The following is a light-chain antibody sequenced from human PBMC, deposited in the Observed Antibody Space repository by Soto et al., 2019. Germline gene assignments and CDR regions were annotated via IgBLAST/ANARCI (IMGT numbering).Light chain of an antibody. CDR2: GAS. CDR1: QSVSSK. CDR3: QQYNNWPIT. J-gene: IGKJ5*01. Sequence: EIVMTQSPATLSVSPGEGATLSCRASQSVSSKLAWYQQKPGQAPRLLIYGASTRATGIPARFSGTGSETDFTLTISGLQSEDSAVYYCQQYNNWPITFGQGTRLEIK. V-gene: IGKV3-15*01.